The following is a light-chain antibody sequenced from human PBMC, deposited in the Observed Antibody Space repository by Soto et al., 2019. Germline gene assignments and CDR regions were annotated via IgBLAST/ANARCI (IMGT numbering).Light chain of an antibody. CDR1: GEESSGYDY. CDR2: EVT. CDR3: SSYAGSNNPYV. V-gene: IGLV2-8*01. Sequence: SAVTKQRSTCGSNGETKSIYGSGGGEESSGYDYFSWYQQHPAKAPKLMIYEVTKRPLGVPDRFSCSKSGNTASLTVSGLHAADEADYYCSSYAGSNNPYVFGTGTKVTVL. J-gene: IGLJ1*01.